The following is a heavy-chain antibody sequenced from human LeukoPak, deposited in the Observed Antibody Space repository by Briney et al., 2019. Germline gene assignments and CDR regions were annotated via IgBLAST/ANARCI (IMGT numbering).Heavy chain of an antibody. J-gene: IGHJ4*02. Sequence: SETLSLTCTVSGGSSSSGSYYWSWIRQPAGKGLEWIGRIYTSGSTNYNPSLKSRVTISVDTSKNQFSLKLSSVTAADTAVYYCVWGSYPRYYFDYWGQGTLVTVSS. D-gene: IGHD3-16*01. CDR1: GGSSSSGSYY. CDR3: VWGSYPRYYFDY. V-gene: IGHV4-61*02. CDR2: IYTSGST.